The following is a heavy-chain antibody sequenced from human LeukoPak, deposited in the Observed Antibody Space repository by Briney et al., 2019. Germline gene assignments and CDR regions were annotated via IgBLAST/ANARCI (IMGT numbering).Heavy chain of an antibody. CDR2: IKQDGYEK. J-gene: IGHJ4*02. D-gene: IGHD1-26*01. CDR1: GFTFSGYW. V-gene: IGHV3-7*01. Sequence: GGSLRLSCAASGFTFSGYWMSWVRQTPEKGLEWVANIKQDGYEKYYVDSVKGRFTISRDNAKDSLYLQMNSLRADDTAIYYCARDKIVGPTTLDYWGQGTLVTVSS. CDR3: ARDKIVGPTTLDY.